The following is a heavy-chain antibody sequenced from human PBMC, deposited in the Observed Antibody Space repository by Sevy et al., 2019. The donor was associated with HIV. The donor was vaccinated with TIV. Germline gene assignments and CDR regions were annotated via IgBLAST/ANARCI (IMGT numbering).Heavy chain of an antibody. Sequence: GGSLRLSCVASGFTFSSYSMNWVRQAPGKGLEWVSYISSSSDSSRTLYYADSVKGRFGNSRDKAKNSVHLQMTSLRVEDTAVYYCARPDLSGWYFDFWGHGTLVTVSS. D-gene: IGHD6-19*01. CDR2: ISSSSDSSRTL. J-gene: IGHJ4*01. CDR1: GFTFSSYS. V-gene: IGHV3-48*01. CDR3: ARPDLSGWYFDF.